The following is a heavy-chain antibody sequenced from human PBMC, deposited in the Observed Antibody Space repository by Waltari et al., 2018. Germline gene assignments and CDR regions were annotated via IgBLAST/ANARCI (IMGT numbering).Heavy chain of an antibody. CDR3: ARDDSSGSSYFDY. D-gene: IGHD3-22*01. Sequence: QVQLVASGGGVVQPGRSLRLSCAASGFTFSSHALHWVRPAPGKGLEWGAVIWYDGSNKYYADSGKGRFTISRDNSKNTLYLQMNSLRAEDTAVYYCARDDSSGSSYFDYWGQGTLVTVSS. V-gene: IGHV3-33*01. CDR2: IWYDGSNK. J-gene: IGHJ4*02. CDR1: GFTFSSHA.